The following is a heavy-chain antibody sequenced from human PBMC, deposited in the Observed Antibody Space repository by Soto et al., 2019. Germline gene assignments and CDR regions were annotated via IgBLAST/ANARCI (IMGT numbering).Heavy chain of an antibody. Sequence: GRSLRLSCAASGLTFSSLGMHWVRQAPGKGLEWVANLKPDGSQKWYVDSVKGRFAISRDNAKNSLFLQMNRLRAEDTAVYYCTRGDYYDSSGPFSDAFDIWGQGTMVTVSS. CDR3: TRGDYYDSSGPFSDAFDI. CDR1: GLTFSSLG. D-gene: IGHD3-22*01. CDR2: LKPDGSQK. J-gene: IGHJ3*02. V-gene: IGHV3-7*04.